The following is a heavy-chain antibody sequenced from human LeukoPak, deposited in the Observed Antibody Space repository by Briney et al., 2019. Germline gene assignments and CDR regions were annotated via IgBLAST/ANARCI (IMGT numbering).Heavy chain of an antibody. Sequence: GESLKISCKGSGYSFTSYWIGWVRQMPGKGLECMGIIYPGDSDTRYSPSFQGQVTISADKSISTAYLQWSSLKASDTAMYYCATHYGDLVWPSYYFAMDVWGQGTTVTVSS. D-gene: IGHD4-17*01. CDR2: IYPGDSDT. J-gene: IGHJ6*02. CDR3: ATHYGDLVWPSYYFAMDV. V-gene: IGHV5-51*01. CDR1: GYSFTSYW.